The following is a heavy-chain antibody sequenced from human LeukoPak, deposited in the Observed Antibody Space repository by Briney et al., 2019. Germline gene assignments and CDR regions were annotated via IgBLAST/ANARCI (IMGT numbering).Heavy chain of an antibody. CDR1: GGSFSGCY. J-gene: IGHJ4*02. V-gene: IGHV4-34*01. D-gene: IGHD3-3*01. CDR2: INHSGST. Sequence: PSETLSLTCAVYGGSFSGCYWSWIRQPPGKGLEWIGEINHSGSTNYNPSLKSRVTISVDTSKNQFSLILTSVTAADTAVYYCARQTGAGLFILPGGQGTLVTVSS. CDR3: ARQTGAGLFILP.